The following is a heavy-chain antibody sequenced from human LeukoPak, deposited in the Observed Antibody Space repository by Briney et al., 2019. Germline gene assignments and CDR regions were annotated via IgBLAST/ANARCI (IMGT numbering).Heavy chain of an antibody. V-gene: IGHV4-59*08. CDR1: GGSINSYY. J-gene: IGHJ4*02. CDR3: GRHDACNWYPSLDN. CDR2: IYSSGST. D-gene: IGHD6-13*01. Sequence: PSETLSLTCTVSGGSINSYYWSWSRQPPGKGLEWIGCIYSSGSTNYSPSLKSRVTISVDTPKNQFSLKLSSVTAADTAVYYCGRHDACNWYPSLDNWGQGTLVSVSS.